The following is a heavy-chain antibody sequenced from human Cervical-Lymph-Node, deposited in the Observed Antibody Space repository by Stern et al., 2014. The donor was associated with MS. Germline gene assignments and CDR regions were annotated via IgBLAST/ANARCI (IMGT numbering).Heavy chain of an antibody. CDR3: ARGVTQVLDP. J-gene: IGHJ5*02. CDR1: GGSISSYY. D-gene: IGHD4-11*01. CDR2: IYYSGST. V-gene: IGHV4-59*01. Sequence: HVQLQESRPGLVKPSETLSLTCPVSGGSISSYYWSWIRQPPAKGLEWIGYIYYSGSTNYNPSLKSRVTISVDTSKNQFSLKLSSVTAADTAVYYCARGVTQVLDPWGQGTLVTVSS.